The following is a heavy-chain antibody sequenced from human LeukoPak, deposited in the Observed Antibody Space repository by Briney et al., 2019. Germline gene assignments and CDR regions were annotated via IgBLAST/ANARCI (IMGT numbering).Heavy chain of an antibody. CDR2: ISSSSSYI. CDR1: GFTFSSYS. V-gene: IGHV3-21*01. J-gene: IGHJ5*02. D-gene: IGHD6-13*01. Sequence: GGSLRLSCAASGFTFSSYSMNWVRQAPGKGLEWVSSISSSSSYIYYADSVKGRFTISRDNAKNSLYLQMNSLRAEDTAVYYCARDARMPEFVAAAGPDWFDPWGQGTLVTVSS. CDR3: ARDARMPEFVAAAGPDWFDP.